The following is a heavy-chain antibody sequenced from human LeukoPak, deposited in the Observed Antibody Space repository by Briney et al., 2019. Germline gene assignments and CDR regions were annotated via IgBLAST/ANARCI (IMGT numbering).Heavy chain of an antibody. CDR1: GLTFSSYW. D-gene: IGHD3-22*01. CDR3: ARVVEYYYDSSGYYYDDFDY. V-gene: IGHV3-74*01. CDR2: INSDGSST. Sequence: QSGGSLRLSCAASGLTFSSYWMHWVRQAPGKGLVWVSRINSDGSSTSYADSVKGRFTISRDNAKNTLYLQMNSLRAEDTAVYYCARVVEYYYDSSGYYYDDFDYWGQGTLVTVSS. J-gene: IGHJ4*02.